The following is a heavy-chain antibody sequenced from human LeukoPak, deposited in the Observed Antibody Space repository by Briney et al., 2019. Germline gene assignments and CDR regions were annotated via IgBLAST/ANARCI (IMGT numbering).Heavy chain of an antibody. D-gene: IGHD4-17*01. CDR1: GFTFSSYS. CDR3: ARAVHYGDYVGLFDY. J-gene: IGHJ4*02. V-gene: IGHV3-48*01. CDR2: ISSSSSTI. Sequence: PGGSLRLSCAASGFTFSSYSMNWVRQAPGKGLEWVSYISSSSSTIYYADSVKGRFTISRDNAKNSLYLQMNSLRAEDTAVYYCARAVHYGDYVGLFDYWGQGTLVTVSS.